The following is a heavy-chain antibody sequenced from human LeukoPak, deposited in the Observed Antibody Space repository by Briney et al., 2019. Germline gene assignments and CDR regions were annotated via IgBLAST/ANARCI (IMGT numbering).Heavy chain of an antibody. J-gene: IGHJ4*02. V-gene: IGHV1-2*02. CDR2: LNPNSGGT. CDR1: GYTFTGYY. Sequence: GASVKVSCKASGYTFTGYYLHWVRQAHGQGLEWMGWLNPNSGGTNYAQKFQGRVTMTRDTSISTAYMEVSRLRSDDTAVYYCARAPSSGWSGYYFDYWGQGTLVTVSS. D-gene: IGHD6-13*01. CDR3: ARAPSSGWSGYYFDY.